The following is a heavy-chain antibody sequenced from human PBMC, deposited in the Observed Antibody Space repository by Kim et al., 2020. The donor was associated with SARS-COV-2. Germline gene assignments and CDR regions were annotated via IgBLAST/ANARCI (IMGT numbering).Heavy chain of an antibody. CDR3: ARDLRVRPVVSQLWSRKHHYFDY. J-gene: IGHJ4*02. CDR2: ISAYNGNT. Sequence: ASVKVSCKASGYTFTSYGISWVRQAPGQGLEWMGWISAYNGNTNYAQKLQGRVTMTTDTSTSTAYMELRSLRSDDTAVYYCARDLRVRPVVSQLWSRKHHYFDYWGQGTLVPVSS. V-gene: IGHV1-18*01. CDR1: GYTFTSYG. D-gene: IGHD5-18*01.